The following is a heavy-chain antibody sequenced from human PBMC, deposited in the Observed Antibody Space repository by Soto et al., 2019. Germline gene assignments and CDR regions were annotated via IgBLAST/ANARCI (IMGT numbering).Heavy chain of an antibody. J-gene: IGHJ4*02. CDR2: FNPANQNT. Sequence: QVQLVQSGTEGKSPGASVKVSCKASGYTFSNYVVSWMRQAPGQGLDWVGWFNPANQNTNYEQKFQDRVSMTADTSTSTAYMELRGIRSDDTAVYYCARVKFGDPFDFWGQGTLVTVSS. D-gene: IGHD2-21*02. V-gene: IGHV1-18*01. CDR1: GYTFSNYV. CDR3: ARVKFGDPFDF.